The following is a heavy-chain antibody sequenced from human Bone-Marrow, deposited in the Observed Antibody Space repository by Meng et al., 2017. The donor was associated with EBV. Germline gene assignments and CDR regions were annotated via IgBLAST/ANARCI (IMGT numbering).Heavy chain of an antibody. V-gene: IGHV3-30*18. Sequence: QVQLVESXXGGVQPGXALRLSWXAFGFTFSNYGMHWVRQAPGKGLEWVAVISYDGSNKYYADSVQGRFIISRDNSKNTLSLQMNSLRTDDTAIYYCTKSARDYGSSAFDYWGQGALVTVSS. D-gene: IGHD3-10*01. CDR3: TKSARDYGSSAFDY. CDR1: GFTFSNYG. CDR2: ISYDGSNK. J-gene: IGHJ4*02.